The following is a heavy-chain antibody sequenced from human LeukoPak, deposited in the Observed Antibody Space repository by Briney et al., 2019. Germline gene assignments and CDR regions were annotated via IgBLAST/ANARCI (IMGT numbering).Heavy chain of an antibody. Sequence: SETLSLTCTVSGGSISSYYWSWIRQPPGKGLEWIGDIYYSGSTNNNPSLKSRVTISVDTSKNQFSLKLISVTAADTPRYYCARIGFGENIGFDPWGQGALVTVSS. CDR3: ARIGFGENIGFDP. V-gene: IGHV4-59*01. CDR2: IYYSGST. D-gene: IGHD3-10*01. CDR1: GGSISSYY. J-gene: IGHJ5*02.